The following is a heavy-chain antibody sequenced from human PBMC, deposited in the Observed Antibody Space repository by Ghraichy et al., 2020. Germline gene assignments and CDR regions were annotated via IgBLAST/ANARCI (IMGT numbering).Heavy chain of an antibody. CDR3: ARVGQQLDPDY. CDR2: ISSSSDTR. V-gene: IGHV3-48*04. D-gene: IGHD6-13*01. Sequence: LSLTCGASGFIFSTYSMNWFRQAPGKGLEWVSFISSSSDTRYYADSVRGRFTISRDNAKDSFYLQMNSLRAEDTAVYYCARVGQQLDPDYWGQGTLVTVSS. CDR1: GFIFSTYS. J-gene: IGHJ4*02.